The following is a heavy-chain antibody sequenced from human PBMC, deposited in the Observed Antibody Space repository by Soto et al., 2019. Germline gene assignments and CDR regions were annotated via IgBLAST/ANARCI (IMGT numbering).Heavy chain of an antibody. Sequence: QVQLQESGPGLVKPSGTLSLTCGVSSDSISSSNWWTWVRQPPGKGLECIGEIYHTGSTNYNPSLKIRVTISVDKSKNQFSLKLSSVTAADTAVYYCARVVVATYSSTFDPWGQGTLVTVSS. J-gene: IGHJ5*02. V-gene: IGHV4-4*02. CDR3: ARVVVATYSSTFDP. D-gene: IGHD6-13*01. CDR2: IYHTGST. CDR1: SDSISSSNW.